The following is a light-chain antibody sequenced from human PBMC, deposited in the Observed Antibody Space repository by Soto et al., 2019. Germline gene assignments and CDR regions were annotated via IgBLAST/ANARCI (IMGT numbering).Light chain of an antibody. CDR2: RNN. V-gene: IGLV1-47*01. J-gene: IGLJ2*01. CDR1: SSNIGSNY. Sequence: QSVLTQPPSASGTPGQRVTISCSGSSSNIGSNYVYWYQQLPGTAPKLLIYRNNQRPSGVPDRFSGSKSGTSASLAISGLRSEDEADYYCAAWDDGLSALFGGGTKLTVL. CDR3: AAWDDGLSAL.